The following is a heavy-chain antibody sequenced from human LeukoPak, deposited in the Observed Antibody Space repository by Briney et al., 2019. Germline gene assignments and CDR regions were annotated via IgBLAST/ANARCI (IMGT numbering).Heavy chain of an antibody. Sequence: PSETLSLTCTVSGGSISSSSYYWGWIRQPPGKGLEWIGSIYYSGSTYYNPSLKSRVTISVDTSKNQFSLKLSSVTAAETAVYYCARGGKGGYYGSGSSLGRIGGWFDPWGQGTLVTVSS. CDR3: ARGGKGGYYGSGSSLGRIGGWFDP. CDR1: GGSISSSSYY. D-gene: IGHD3-10*01. CDR2: IYYSGST. V-gene: IGHV4-39*07. J-gene: IGHJ5*02.